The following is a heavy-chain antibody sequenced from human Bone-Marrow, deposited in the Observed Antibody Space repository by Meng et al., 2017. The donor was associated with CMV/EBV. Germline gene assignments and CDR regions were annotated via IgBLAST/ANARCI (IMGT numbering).Heavy chain of an antibody. J-gene: IGHJ4*02. CDR1: GYTFTGYF. D-gene: IGHD2-2*01. CDR2: INPNSGGT. CDR3: ARGGYCSSSSCSNDY. Sequence: ASVKVSCKASGYTFTGYFMHWVRQAPGQGLEWMGWINPNSGGTNYAQKFQGRVTMTRDTSISTAYMELSRLRADDTAVYYCARGGYCSSSSCSNDYWGQGTLVTVSS. V-gene: IGHV1-2*02.